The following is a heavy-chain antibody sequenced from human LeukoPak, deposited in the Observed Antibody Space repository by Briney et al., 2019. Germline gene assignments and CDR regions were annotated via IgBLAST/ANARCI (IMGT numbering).Heavy chain of an antibody. V-gene: IGHV1-2*02. D-gene: IGHD3-10*01. CDR1: VYTFTGYY. J-gene: IGHJ4*02. CDR2: INPNSGGT. CDR3: ARAGTMVRGVIYY. Sequence: GASVKVSCKASVYTFTGYYMHWVRQAPGQGLEWMGWINPNSGGTNYAQKFQGRVTMTRNTSISTAYMELSSLRSEDTAVYYCARAGTMVRGVIYYWGQGTLVTVSS.